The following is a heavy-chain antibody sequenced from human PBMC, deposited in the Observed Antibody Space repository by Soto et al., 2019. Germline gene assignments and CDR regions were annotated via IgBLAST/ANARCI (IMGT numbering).Heavy chain of an antibody. CDR1: NGSINGYY. J-gene: IGHJ3*02. V-gene: IGHV4-4*07. CDR3: VRGDVFDI. Sequence: QVQLQESGPGLVKPSETLSLICTVSNGSINGYYWSWVRQSVGKGLEWIGRIYSSGNANYNPSLYSRVTMSVDTSQNHCSLKVTSVTAADTAMYYCVRGDVFDIWGRGTMFTVSS. D-gene: IGHD3-16*01. CDR2: IYSSGNA.